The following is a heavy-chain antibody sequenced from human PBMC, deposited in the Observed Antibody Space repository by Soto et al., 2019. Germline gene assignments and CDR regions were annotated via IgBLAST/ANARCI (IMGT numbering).Heavy chain of an antibody. V-gene: IGHV1-2*04. J-gene: IGHJ6*02. CDR1: GYTFTGYY. CDR3: ARDGQFYYYYGMDV. Sequence: ASVKVSCKASGYTFTGYYMHWVRQAPGQGLEWMGWINPNSGGTNYAQKFQGWVTMTRDTSISTAYVELSRLRSGDTAVYYCARDGQFYYYYGMDVWGQGTTVTVSS. CDR2: INPNSGGT.